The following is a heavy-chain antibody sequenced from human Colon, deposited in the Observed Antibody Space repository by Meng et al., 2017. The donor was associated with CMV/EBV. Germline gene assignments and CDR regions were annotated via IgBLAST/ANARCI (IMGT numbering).Heavy chain of an antibody. J-gene: IGHJ4*02. V-gene: IGHV1-18*01. CDR2: ISGFNGKT. D-gene: IGHD3-16*01. Sequence: ASVKVSCKASGYIFNHYGLNWVRQAPGQGLEWLGWISGFNGKTYFAQNFQDRLTLTTDTSASTAYMELRGLTSDDTAIYYCARGYDYANYVPIYSWGQGTLVTVSS. CDR3: ARGYDYANYVPIYS. CDR1: GYIFNHYG.